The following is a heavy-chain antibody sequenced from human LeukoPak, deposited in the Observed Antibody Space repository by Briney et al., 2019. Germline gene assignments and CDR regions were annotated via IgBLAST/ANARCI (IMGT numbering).Heavy chain of an antibody. CDR1: GYTFTGYY. V-gene: IGHV1-2*02. CDR3: ARDLAPNNLRSERLDY. D-gene: IGHD1-1*01. J-gene: IGHJ4*02. Sequence: GASVKVSCKASGYTFTGYYMHWVRQAPGQGLEWMGWINPNSGGTNYAQKFQGRVTMTRDTSISTAYMELSRLRSDDTAVYYCARDLAPNNLRSERLDYWGQGTLVTVSS. CDR2: INPNSGGT.